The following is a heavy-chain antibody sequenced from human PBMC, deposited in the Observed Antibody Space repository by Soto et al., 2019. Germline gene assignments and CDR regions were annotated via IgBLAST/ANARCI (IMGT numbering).Heavy chain of an antibody. CDR3: AKCTVGTVRTSGWCNWFDP. CDR2: IRVGGGDT. Sequence: EVRLLESGGGLAQPGGSRRLSCAASGFTFSSSAMNCVRQAPGKGLEWVSSIRVGGGDTFYADSVRGRLTVSRDISRNTLYLQMNSLRAEDTAIYYCAKCTVGTVRTSGWCNWFDPWWQGTLVTVSS. D-gene: IGHD6-19*01. J-gene: IGHJ5*02. V-gene: IGHV3-23*01. CDR1: GFTFSSSA.